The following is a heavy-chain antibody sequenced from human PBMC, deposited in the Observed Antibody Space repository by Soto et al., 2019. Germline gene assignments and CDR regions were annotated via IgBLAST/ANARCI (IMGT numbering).Heavy chain of an antibody. Sequence: PGESLKISCKTSGFTFNRYWMYWIRQGPGKGLVWVSRINDDGSDTSYADSVKGRFTISRDNAKDTLYLQMNSLRAEDTAVYYCVRGSGSHAWGQGTLVTVSS. V-gene: IGHV3-74*01. CDR1: GFTFNRYW. J-gene: IGHJ1*01. D-gene: IGHD1-26*01. CDR3: VRGSGSHA. CDR2: INDDGSDT.